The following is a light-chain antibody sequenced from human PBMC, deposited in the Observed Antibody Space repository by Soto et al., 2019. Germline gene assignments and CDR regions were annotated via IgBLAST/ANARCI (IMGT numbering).Light chain of an antibody. J-gene: IGLJ2*01. CDR3: AAWDDSLNGVV. CDR1: SSNIGSNT. CDR2: SNN. Sequence: QPVLTQPPSASGTPGQRVTISCSGGSSNIGSNTVNWYQQLPGTAPQLLIYSNNQRPSGLPDRFSGSKSGASAALAISGLQSEDEADYYCAAWDDSLNGVVIGGGTKLTVL. V-gene: IGLV1-44*01.